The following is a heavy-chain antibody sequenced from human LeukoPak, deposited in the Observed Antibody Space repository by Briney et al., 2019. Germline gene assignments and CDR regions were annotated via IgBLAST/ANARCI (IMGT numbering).Heavy chain of an antibody. D-gene: IGHD3-9*01. V-gene: IGHV3-23*01. CDR3: AKNLHPD. Sequence: GGSLRLSCAASGFTFSSYPMSWVRQAPGKGLEWVSSISGSGDNTYYADSVKGRFTISRDNSKNTLYLQFNRLRDEDTAIYYCAKNLHPDRGQGTVVTVSS. J-gene: IGHJ4*02. CDR1: GFTFSSYP. CDR2: ISGSGDNT.